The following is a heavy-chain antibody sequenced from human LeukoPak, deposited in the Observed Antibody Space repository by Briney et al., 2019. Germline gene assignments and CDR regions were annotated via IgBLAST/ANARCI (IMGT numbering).Heavy chain of an antibody. D-gene: IGHD3-22*01. CDR3: ARGRTTMTVVVDAFDI. CDR2: ISAYNGNT. J-gene: IGHJ3*02. Sequence: GASVKVSCKASGYTFTSYGISWVRQAPGQGLEWMGWISAYNGNTNYAQKLQGRVTMTTDTSTSTAYMELRSLRSDDTAVYYCARGRTTMTVVVDAFDIWGQGTMVTVSS. CDR1: GYTFTSYG. V-gene: IGHV1-18*01.